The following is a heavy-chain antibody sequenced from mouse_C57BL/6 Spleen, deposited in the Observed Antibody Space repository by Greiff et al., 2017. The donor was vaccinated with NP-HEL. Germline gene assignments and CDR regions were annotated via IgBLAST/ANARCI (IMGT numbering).Heavy chain of an antibody. Sequence: EVKVVESGGGLVKPGGSLKLSCAASGFTFSDYGMHWVRQAPEKGLEWVAYISSGSSTIYYADTVKGRFTISRDNAKNTLFLQMTSLRSEDTAMYYCAKSPYYYGSSYYAMDYWGQGTSVTVSS. V-gene: IGHV5-17*01. J-gene: IGHJ4*01. CDR1: GFTFSDYG. CDR2: ISSGSSTI. CDR3: AKSPYYYGSSYYAMDY. D-gene: IGHD1-1*01.